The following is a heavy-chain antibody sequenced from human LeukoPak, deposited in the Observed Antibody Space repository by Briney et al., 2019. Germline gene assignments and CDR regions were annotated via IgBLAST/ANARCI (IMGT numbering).Heavy chain of an antibody. J-gene: IGHJ5*02. CDR1: GDSVSSNSAA. V-gene: IGHV6-1*01. D-gene: IGHD3-22*01. CDR3: AREEYYYDSSGYYYFSWFDP. Sequence: SQTLSLTCALSGDSVSSNSAAWNWIRQSPSRGLEWLERTYYRSKWYNDYAVSVKSRITINPDTSKNQFSLQLNSVTPEDTAVYYCAREEYYYDSSGYYYFSWFDPWGQGTLVTVSS. CDR2: TYYRSKWYN.